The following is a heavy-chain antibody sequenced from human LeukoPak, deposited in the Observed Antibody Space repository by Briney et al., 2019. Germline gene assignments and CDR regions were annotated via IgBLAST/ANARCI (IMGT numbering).Heavy chain of an antibody. CDR2: IKQDGSVK. J-gene: IGHJ6*02. V-gene: IGHV3-7*01. D-gene: IGHD3-22*01. CDR1: GFTIRTYW. Sequence: GSLRLSCTASGFTIRTYWMTWVRQTPGKGLEWVANIKQDGSVKSCVDSLRGRFTISRDNAKNSVYLQMNSLRAEDTAVYYCARDDDRNTMDVWGQGTTVTVSS. CDR3: ARDDDRNTMDV.